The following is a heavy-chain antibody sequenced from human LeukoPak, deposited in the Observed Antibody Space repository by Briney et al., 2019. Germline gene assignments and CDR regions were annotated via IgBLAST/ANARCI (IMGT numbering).Heavy chain of an antibody. Sequence: GGSLRLSCAVSGLIFSDYWMHWVRQVPGKGLVWLARVNSDGSSTIYVDSVKGRFTISRDNAKKTVALQMNSLRAEDTAVYYCATGGAQYYDYWGQGTVVTVSS. CDR3: ATGGAQYYDY. D-gene: IGHD3-16*01. CDR2: VNSDGSST. CDR1: GLIFSDYW. V-gene: IGHV3-74*01. J-gene: IGHJ4*02.